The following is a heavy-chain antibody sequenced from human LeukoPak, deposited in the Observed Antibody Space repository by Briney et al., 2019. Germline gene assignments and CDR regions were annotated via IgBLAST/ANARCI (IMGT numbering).Heavy chain of an antibody. Sequence: QPGGSLRLSCAASGFTFDDYAMHWVRQAPGKGLEWVSGISWNSGSIGYADSVKGRFTISRDNSKNTLYLDMNSLRVDDTATYFCMRSDYGGLVDPWGQGTLVTVSS. V-gene: IGHV3-9*01. CDR3: MRSDYGGLVDP. CDR2: ISWNSGSI. CDR1: GFTFDDYA. J-gene: IGHJ5*02. D-gene: IGHD4-17*01.